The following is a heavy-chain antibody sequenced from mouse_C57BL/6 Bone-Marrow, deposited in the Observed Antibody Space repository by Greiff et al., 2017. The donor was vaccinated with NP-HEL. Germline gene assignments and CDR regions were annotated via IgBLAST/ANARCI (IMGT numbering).Heavy chain of an antibody. J-gene: IGHJ1*03. V-gene: IGHV1-63*01. CDR3: ARDHPACGSSHWYFDD. CDR1: GYTFTNYW. Sequence: VQLQESGAELVRPGTSVKMSCKASGYTFTNYWIGWAKQRPGHGLEWIGDIYPGGGYTNYNEKFKGKATLTADKSSSPAYMQFSSLTSEDSAIYYWARDHPACGSSHWYFDDGGRGTAVTVSA. CDR2: IYPGGGYT. D-gene: IGHD1-1*01.